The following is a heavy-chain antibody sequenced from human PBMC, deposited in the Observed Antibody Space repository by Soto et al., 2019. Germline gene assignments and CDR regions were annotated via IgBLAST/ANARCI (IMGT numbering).Heavy chain of an antibody. CDR2: VYSTGGT. CDR3: VRQGIGNRHGLVDV. V-gene: IGHV4-59*08. J-gene: IGHJ6*02. Sequence: QVQLQQSGPGLVKPSETLSLTCSVSSGPSSSHNWGWIRQPPGRGLEWIGYVYSTGGTSYNPSLKSRATISADTSTNHSSLTLTSATAADTAVYYCVRQGIGNRHGLVDVWGQGTTVRVSS. D-gene: IGHD1-1*01. CDR1: SGPSSSHN.